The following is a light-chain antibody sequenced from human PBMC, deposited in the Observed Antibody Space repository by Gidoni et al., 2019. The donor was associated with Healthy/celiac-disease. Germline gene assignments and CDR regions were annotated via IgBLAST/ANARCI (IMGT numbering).Light chain of an antibody. Sequence: DIQLTQSPSSLSASVGDRVTITCRASQSISSYLNWYQQKPGKAPKLLIYAASSLQSGVPSRCSGSGSGTEFTLTISSRQPEDFATYYCQQSYSTLFTFGPGTKVDIK. J-gene: IGKJ3*01. CDR1: QSISSY. CDR2: AAS. CDR3: QQSYSTLFT. V-gene: IGKV1-39*01.